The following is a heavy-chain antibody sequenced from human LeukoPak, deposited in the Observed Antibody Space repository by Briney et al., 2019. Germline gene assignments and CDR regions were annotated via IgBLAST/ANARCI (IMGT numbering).Heavy chain of an antibody. V-gene: IGHV3-30*01. CDR1: GFTVSSNY. CDR2: ISYDGSDK. J-gene: IGHJ6*03. Sequence: TGGSLRLSCAASGFTVSSNYMSWVRQAPGKGLEWVALISYDGSDKYYADSVKGRFTISRDNSKNTLYLQMNSLRAEDTSVYYCTRGPSRSSGYYYYYYMDVWGKGATVTVSS. D-gene: IGHD6-6*01. CDR3: TRGPSRSSGYYYYYYMDV.